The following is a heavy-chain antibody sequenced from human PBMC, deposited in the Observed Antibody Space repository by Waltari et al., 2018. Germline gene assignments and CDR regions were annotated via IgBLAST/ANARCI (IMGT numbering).Heavy chain of an antibody. CDR3: ARARGGSSLNFDY. J-gene: IGHJ4*02. V-gene: IGHV4-30-2*01. CDR2: IYHSGST. CDR1: GGSISSGGYS. Sequence: QLQLQESGSGLVKPSQTLSLTCAVSGGSISSGGYSWSWIRQPPGKGLEWIGYIYHSGSTYYNPSLKSRVTISVDRSKNQFSLKLSSVTAAETAVYYCARARGGSSLNFDYWGQGTLVTVSS. D-gene: IGHD5-12*01.